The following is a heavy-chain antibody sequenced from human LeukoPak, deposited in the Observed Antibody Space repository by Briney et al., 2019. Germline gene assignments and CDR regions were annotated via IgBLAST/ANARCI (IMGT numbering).Heavy chain of an antibody. V-gene: IGHV4-4*07. CDR3: ARVKIVVVPAAVQYYFDY. D-gene: IGHD2-2*02. CDR1: GGSISSYY. Sequence: SETLSLTCTVSGGSISSYYWSWIRQPAGKGLEWIGRIYTSGSTNYNPSLKGRVTMSVDTSKNQFSLKLSSVTAADTAVYYCARVKIVVVPAAVQYYFDYWGQGTLVTVSS. CDR2: IYTSGST. J-gene: IGHJ4*02.